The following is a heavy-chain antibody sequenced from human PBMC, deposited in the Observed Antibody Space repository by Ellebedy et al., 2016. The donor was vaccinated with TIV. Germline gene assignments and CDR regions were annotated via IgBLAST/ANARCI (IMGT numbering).Heavy chain of an antibody. Sequence: GESLKISCAASGFTFKNYWMTWVRQAPGKGLERVASIEDAGTETYSVDSAEGRFIISRDNAKNSLYLRINNPRDEDTAVYYCARRGSRYWHFDLWGRGTQVIVSS. CDR3: ARRGSRYWHFDL. CDR1: GFTFKNYW. CDR2: IEDAGTET. J-gene: IGHJ2*01. V-gene: IGHV3-7*03. D-gene: IGHD1-1*01.